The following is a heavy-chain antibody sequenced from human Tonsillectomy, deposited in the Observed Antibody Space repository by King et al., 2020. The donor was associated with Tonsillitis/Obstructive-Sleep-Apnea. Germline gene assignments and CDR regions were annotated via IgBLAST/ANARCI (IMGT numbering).Heavy chain of an antibody. CDR1: GYSVTSYW. CDR2: IDPGESYT. J-gene: IGHJ6*03. CDR3: ARQVISSTSLYYYYMDV. D-gene: IGHD2-2*01. V-gene: IGHV5-10-1*01. Sequence: VQLVESGAEVKKPGESLRISCKGSGYSVTSYWISWVRQMPGKGLEWRGRIDPGESYTHYSPSFQGHVTLPADKSITTSYRQWSGLKASDTAMYYCARQVISSTSLYYYYMDVWGKGTTVTVSS.